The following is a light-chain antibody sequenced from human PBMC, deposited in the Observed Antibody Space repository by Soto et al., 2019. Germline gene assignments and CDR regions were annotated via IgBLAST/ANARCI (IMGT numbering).Light chain of an antibody. CDR3: MQALPPAIT. V-gene: IGKV2-28*01. J-gene: IGKJ5*01. CDR1: QSLLHSNGYNY. Sequence: DIVMTQSPLSLPVTPGEPASISCRSSQSLLHSNGYNYLDWYLQKPGQSPQLLIYLGSNRASGVPDRFSGSGSGTDFTLKISRVEAEDVGVYYCMQALPPAITFGQGTRLEIK. CDR2: LGS.